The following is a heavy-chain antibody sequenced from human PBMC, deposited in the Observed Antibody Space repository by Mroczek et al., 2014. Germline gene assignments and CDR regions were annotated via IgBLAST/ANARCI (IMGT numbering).Heavy chain of an antibody. CDR2: INPNSGGT. CDR1: GYTFTGYY. V-gene: IGHV1-2*02. Sequence: QLVETGAEVKKPGASVKVSCKASGYTFTGYYMHWVRQAPGQGLEWMGWINPNSGGTNYAQKFQGRVTMTRDTSISTAYMELSRLRSDDTAVYYCARDRGPYSGSYSSTGWFDPWGQGTLVTVSS. J-gene: IGHJ5*02. D-gene: IGHD1-26*01. CDR3: ARDRGPYSGSYSSTGWFDP.